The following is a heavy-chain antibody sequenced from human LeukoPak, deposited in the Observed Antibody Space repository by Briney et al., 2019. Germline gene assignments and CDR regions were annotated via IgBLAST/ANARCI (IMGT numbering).Heavy chain of an antibody. Sequence: GGSLRLSCAASGFTFSSHWMHWVRQAPGKGLVWVARINGDGSGTSYADSVKRRFTISRDNAKNTMFLQMNSLRAEDTAVYLCARGPGGGSGSYYGGDYWGQGALVTVSS. CDR2: INGDGSGT. CDR3: ARGPGGGSGSYYGGDY. CDR1: GFTFSSHW. D-gene: IGHD3-22*01. J-gene: IGHJ4*02. V-gene: IGHV3-74*01.